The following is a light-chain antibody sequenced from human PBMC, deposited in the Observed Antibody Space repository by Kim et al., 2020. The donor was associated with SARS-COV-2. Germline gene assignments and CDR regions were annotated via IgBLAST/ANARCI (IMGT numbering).Light chain of an antibody. Sequence: DIVMTQSPLSLPVTPGEPASISCRSSQSLLHSNGYNYLDWYLQKPGQSPQLLIYLGSNRASGVPDRFSGSGSGTDFTLKISRVEAEDVGVYYCMQALQTLGTFGQGTKLEI. V-gene: IGKV2-28*01. J-gene: IGKJ2*01. CDR2: LGS. CDR3: MQALQTLGT. CDR1: QSLLHSNGYNY.